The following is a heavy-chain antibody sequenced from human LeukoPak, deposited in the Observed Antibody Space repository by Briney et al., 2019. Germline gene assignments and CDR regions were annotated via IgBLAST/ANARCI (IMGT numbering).Heavy chain of an antibody. CDR2: ISGSGGST. J-gene: IGHJ6*03. D-gene: IGHD3-22*01. CDR3: APQPYYYDSSGYYYYYYMDV. CDR1: GFTFSSYA. Sequence: GGSLRLSCAASGFTFSSYAMSWVRQVPGKGLEWVSAISGSGGSTYYADSVKGRFTISRDNSKNTLYLQMNSLRAEDTAVYYCAPQPYYYDSSGYYYYYYMDVWGKGTTVTVSS. V-gene: IGHV3-23*01.